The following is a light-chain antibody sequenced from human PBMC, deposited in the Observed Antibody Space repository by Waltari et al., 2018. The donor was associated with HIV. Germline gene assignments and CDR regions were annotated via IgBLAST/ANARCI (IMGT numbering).Light chain of an antibody. V-gene: IGLV1-40*01. Sequence: QSVLTQPPSVSGAPGQRVTISCPGTTSNIGGGYDVHRYQQLPGPAPNLLCFGNPNRPSGVPDRFSGSKSGTSASLAITGLQAGDEGDYYCQSYDNALSGSLFGGGTKVTVL. J-gene: IGLJ2*01. CDR3: QSYDNALSGSL. CDR2: GNP. CDR1: TSNIGGGYD.